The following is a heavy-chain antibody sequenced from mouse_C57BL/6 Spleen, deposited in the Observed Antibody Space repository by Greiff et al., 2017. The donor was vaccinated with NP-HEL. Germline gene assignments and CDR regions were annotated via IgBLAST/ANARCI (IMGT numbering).Heavy chain of an antibody. CDR1: GYAFSSSW. Sequence: VQLVESGPELVKPGASVKISCKASGYAFSSSWMNWVKQRPGKGLEWIGRIYPGDGDTNYNGKFKGKATLTADKSSSTAYMQLSSLTSEDSAVYFCADSSGYGDYAMDYWGQGTSVTVSS. CDR3: ADSSGYGDYAMDY. D-gene: IGHD3-2*02. CDR2: IYPGDGDT. J-gene: IGHJ4*01. V-gene: IGHV1-82*01.